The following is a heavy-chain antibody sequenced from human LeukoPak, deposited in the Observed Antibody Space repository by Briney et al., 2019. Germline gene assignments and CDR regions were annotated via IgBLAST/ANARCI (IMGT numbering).Heavy chain of an antibody. V-gene: IGHV3-23*01. CDR2: ISGSGGST. D-gene: IGHD3-9*01. J-gene: IGHJ4*02. Sequence: QTGGSLRLSCAASGFTFSSYAMSWVRQAPGKGLEWVSAISGSGGSTYYADSVKGRFTISSDNSKNTLYLQMNSLRAEDTAVYYCAHSYTYYDILTGYQYYFDCWGQGTLVTVSS. CDR3: AHSYTYYDILTGYQYYFDC. CDR1: GFTFSSYA.